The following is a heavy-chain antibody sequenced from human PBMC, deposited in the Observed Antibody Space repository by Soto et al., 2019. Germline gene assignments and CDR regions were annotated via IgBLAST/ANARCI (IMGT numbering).Heavy chain of an antibody. J-gene: IGHJ3*02. CDR3: ARDQGLGCSTTSCYIGMSAFDI. V-gene: IGHV3-48*03. Sequence: PGGSLRLSCAASGFTFSSYKMNWVRQAPGKGLEWVSYISSGGSTIYYAGSMKGRFTISRDNAKNSLYLQMSSLRAEDTAVYYCARDQGLGCSTTSCYIGMSAFDIWGQGTMVTVSS. D-gene: IGHD2-2*02. CDR1: GFTFSSYK. CDR2: ISSGGSTI.